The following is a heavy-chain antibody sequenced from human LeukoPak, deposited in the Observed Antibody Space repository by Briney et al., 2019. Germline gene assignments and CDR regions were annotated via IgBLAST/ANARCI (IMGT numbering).Heavy chain of an antibody. CDR1: GFTFDDYA. CDR2: ISWNSGSI. D-gene: IGHD6-19*01. Sequence: GGSLRLSCAASGFTFDDYAMSWVRQAPGKGLEWVSGISWNSGSIGYADSVKGRFTISRDNAKNSLYLQMNSLRTEDTALYYCAKALRASIAVADDAFDIWGQGTMVTVSS. J-gene: IGHJ3*02. CDR3: AKALRASIAVADDAFDI. V-gene: IGHV3-9*01.